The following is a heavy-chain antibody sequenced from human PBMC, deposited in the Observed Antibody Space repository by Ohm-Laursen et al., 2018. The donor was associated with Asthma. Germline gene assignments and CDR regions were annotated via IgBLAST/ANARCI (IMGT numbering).Heavy chain of an antibody. CDR1: GFTFSSYA. D-gene: IGHD3-16*02. CDR2: ISYDGSNK. Sequence: SLRLSCTASGFTFSSYAMHWVRQAPGKGLEWVAVISYDGSNKYYADSVKGRFTISRDNSKNTLYLQMNSLRAEDTAVYYCARDTDYIWESYRSNRYRLRYWGQGTLVTVSS. J-gene: IGHJ4*02. CDR3: ARDTDYIWESYRSNRYRLRY. V-gene: IGHV3-30-3*01.